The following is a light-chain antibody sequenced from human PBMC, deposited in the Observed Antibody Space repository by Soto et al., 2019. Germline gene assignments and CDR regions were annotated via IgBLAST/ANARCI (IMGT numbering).Light chain of an antibody. V-gene: IGKV1-5*03. CDR3: QQYNSYSLPMYT. CDR1: QNINNW. CDR2: KAS. J-gene: IGKJ2*01. Sequence: DIQMTQSPSTLSASVGDRVTITCRASQNINNWLAWYQQKPGKAPKVLIYKASNLESGVPSRFSGSGSGTEFTLTISSLQPDDFATYYCQQYNSYSLPMYTFGQATKLEI.